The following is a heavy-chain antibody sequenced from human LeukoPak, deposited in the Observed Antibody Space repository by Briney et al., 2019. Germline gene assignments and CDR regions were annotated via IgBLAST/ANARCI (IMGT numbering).Heavy chain of an antibody. D-gene: IGHD6-25*01. CDR1: GGSISSGGYY. CDR3: ARVNAAAGRILSYYFDY. CDR2: IYYSGST. V-gene: IGHV4-31*03. J-gene: IGHJ4*02. Sequence: SQTLSLTCTVSGGSISSGGYYWSWIRQHPGKGLEWIGYIYYSGSTYYNPSLKSRVTISVDTSKNQFSLKLSSVTAADTAVYYCARVNAAAGRILSYYFDYWGQGTLVTVSS.